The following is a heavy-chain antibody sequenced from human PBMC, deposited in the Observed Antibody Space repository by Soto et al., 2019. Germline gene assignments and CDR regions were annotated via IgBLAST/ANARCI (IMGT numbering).Heavy chain of an antibody. V-gene: IGHV3-23*01. Sequence: EVQLLESGGGLVQPGGSLRLSCAASGFTFSSYAMSWVRQAPGKGLEWVSAISGSGGSTYYADSVKGRFTISRDNSKNTLYLQMNSLRAEDTAVYYCANMPGWYHNFDYWGQGTLVTVSS. CDR1: GFTFSSYA. CDR2: ISGSGGST. D-gene: IGHD2-2*01. CDR3: ANMPGWYHNFDY. J-gene: IGHJ4*02.